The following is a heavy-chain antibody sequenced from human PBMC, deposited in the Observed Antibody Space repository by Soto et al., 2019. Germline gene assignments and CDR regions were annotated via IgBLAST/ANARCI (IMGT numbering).Heavy chain of an antibody. J-gene: IGHJ4*01. V-gene: IGHV3-48*03. CDR2: ISSSGSTI. CDR3: AREGAIAVAGGLSY. Sequence: GALRLSCAASGFTFSSYEMNWVRQAPGKGLEWVSYISSSGSTIYYADSVKGRFTISRDNAKNSPYLQMNSLRAEDTAVYYCAREGAIAVAGGLSYWGHGTLVTVSS. D-gene: IGHD6-19*01. CDR1: GFTFSSYE.